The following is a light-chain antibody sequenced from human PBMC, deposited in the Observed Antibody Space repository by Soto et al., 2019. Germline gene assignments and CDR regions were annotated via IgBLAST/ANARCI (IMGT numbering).Light chain of an antibody. CDR1: SSDVGAYNY. CDR3: SSYAGSNTYV. Sequence: QSALTQPPSASGSPGQSVTISCTGTSSDVGAYNYLSWYQQHPGKAPKLMIYEVSKRPSGVPDRFSGSKSGNTASLTVSGLQDEDEADYCCSSYAGSNTYVFGTGTKLTVL. CDR2: EVS. V-gene: IGLV2-8*01. J-gene: IGLJ1*01.